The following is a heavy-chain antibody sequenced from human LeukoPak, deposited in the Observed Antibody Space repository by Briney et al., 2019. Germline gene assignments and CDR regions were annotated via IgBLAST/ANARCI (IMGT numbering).Heavy chain of an antibody. CDR2: ISSSGSTI. CDR1: GFTFSSYE. D-gene: IGHD6-19*01. CDR3: ARVQGGGYRTADY. J-gene: IGHJ4*02. V-gene: IGHV3-48*03. Sequence: GGSLRLSCAASGFTFSSYEMNWVRQAPGKGLEWVSYISSSGSTIYYADPVKGRFTISRDNSKNTLFLQMNSLRGEDTAMYYCARVQGGGYRTADYWGQGTLVTVSS.